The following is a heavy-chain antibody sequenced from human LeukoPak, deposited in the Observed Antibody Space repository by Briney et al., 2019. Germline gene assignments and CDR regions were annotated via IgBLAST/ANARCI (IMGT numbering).Heavy chain of an antibody. J-gene: IGHJ4*02. V-gene: IGHV3-69-1*01. CDR2: ISSSSYI. D-gene: IGHD5-12*01. Sequence: GGSLRLSCAASGFTFSNAWMNWVRQAPGKGLEWVSSISSSSYIYYADSVKGRFTISRDNAKNSLYLQMNSLRAEDTAVYYCARDLSGYDPHRRQEMGYWGQGTLVTVSS. CDR3: ARDLSGYDPHRRQEMGY. CDR1: GFTFSNAW.